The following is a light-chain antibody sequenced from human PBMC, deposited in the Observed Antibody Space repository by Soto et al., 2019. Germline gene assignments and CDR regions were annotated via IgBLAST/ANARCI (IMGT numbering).Light chain of an antibody. Sequence: SSELTQPLSVSVALGQTARITCGGNNIGSKNVHWYQQKPGQAPVLVIYRDSNRPSGIPERFSGSNSGNTATLTISRAQAGDEADYYCQVWDSSTAHYVFGTGTKLTVL. CDR3: QVWDSSTAHYV. V-gene: IGLV3-9*01. CDR1: NIGSKN. J-gene: IGLJ1*01. CDR2: RDS.